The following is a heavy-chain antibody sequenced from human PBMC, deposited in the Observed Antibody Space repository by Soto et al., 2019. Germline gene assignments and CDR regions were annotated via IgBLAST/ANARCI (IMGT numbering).Heavy chain of an antibody. CDR1: VGSISSYY. CDR2: VNDNLGS. J-gene: IGHJ6*02. D-gene: IGHD3-10*01. CDR3: ARQGFGALHGVVDV. Sequence: QVPLQESGPGLVKPSETLSLSCTVSVGSISSYYWSWFRQTPEKGLEWIGYVNDNLGSNYNPSLTSRVAISLDTSKRQFSLKLTCVTAIDTGVYYCARQGFGALHGVVDVCAQGTKVTVSS. V-gene: IGHV4-59*08.